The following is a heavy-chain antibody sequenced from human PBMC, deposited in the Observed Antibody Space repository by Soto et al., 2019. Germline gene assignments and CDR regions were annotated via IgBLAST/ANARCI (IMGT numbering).Heavy chain of an antibody. Sequence: QVQLVQSEAEVKKPGSSVKVSCKASGGTFSSYAISWVRQAPGQGLEWMGGIIPIFGTANYAQKFQGRVTITADESTSTAYMELSSLRSEDTAVYYCASGNIVLMVYAIPPDSYYGMDVWGQGTTVTVSS. J-gene: IGHJ6*02. CDR1: GGTFSSYA. V-gene: IGHV1-69*12. D-gene: IGHD2-8*01. CDR2: IIPIFGTA. CDR3: ASGNIVLMVYAIPPDSYYGMDV.